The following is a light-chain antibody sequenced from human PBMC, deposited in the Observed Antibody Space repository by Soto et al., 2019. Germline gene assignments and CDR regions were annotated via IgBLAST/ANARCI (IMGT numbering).Light chain of an antibody. Sequence: QSVLTQPASVSGSPGQSITISCTGTSSDVGGYNYVSWYQQHPGKGPKLMIYDVSNRPSGVSNRFSGSKSGNTASLTISGLQAEDEADYYCSSYTSSSTPVVFGGGTKVTVL. CDR3: SSYTSSSTPVV. CDR2: DVS. CDR1: SSDVGGYNY. V-gene: IGLV2-14*01. J-gene: IGLJ2*01.